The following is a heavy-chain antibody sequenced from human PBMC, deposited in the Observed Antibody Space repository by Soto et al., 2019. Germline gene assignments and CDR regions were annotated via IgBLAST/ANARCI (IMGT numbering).Heavy chain of an antibody. CDR3: TTSYCSGGSCYPPTNFDY. D-gene: IGHD2-15*01. CDR1: GFTFTTAW. J-gene: IGHJ4*02. CDR2: IKSKTDGGTP. Sequence: GGSLRLSCAASGFTFTTAWINWVRQAPGKGLEWVGRIKSKTDGGTPDFAAPVKGRFTISRDDSKNTLYLQMNSLKTEDTAVYYCTTSYCSGGSCYPPTNFDYWGQGTLVTVSS. V-gene: IGHV3-15*07.